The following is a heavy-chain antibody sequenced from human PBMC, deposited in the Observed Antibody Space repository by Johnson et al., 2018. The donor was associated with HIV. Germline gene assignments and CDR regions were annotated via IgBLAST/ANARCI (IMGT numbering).Heavy chain of an antibody. D-gene: IGHD6-13*01. CDR3: SRDQSSSWPGYAFDI. J-gene: IGHJ3*02. CDR2: IFSGGST. Sequence: EVQLVESGGGLVQPGGSLRLSCAASGFTFSTYAIHWVRQAPGKGLEWVSIIFSGGSTYYADSVMGRFTVSRDNSKNALYLQMHSLTAEDTALYYCSRDQSSSWPGYAFDIWGQGTLVTVSS. V-gene: IGHV3-66*01. CDR1: GFTFSTYA.